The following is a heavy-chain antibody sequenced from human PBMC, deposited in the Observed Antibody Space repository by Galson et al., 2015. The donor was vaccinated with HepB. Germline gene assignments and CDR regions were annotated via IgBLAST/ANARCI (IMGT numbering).Heavy chain of an antibody. Sequence: SLRLSCAASGFTFSSYAMHWVRQAPGKGLEWVAVISYDGSNKYYADSVKGRFTISRDNSKNTLYLQMNSLRAEDTAVYYCARGGYQLPKKSISRRTIAVAGEVDYWGQGTLVTVSS. CDR3: ARGGYQLPKKSISRRTIAVAGEVDY. D-gene: IGHD6-19*01. V-gene: IGHV3-30-3*01. J-gene: IGHJ4*02. CDR1: GFTFSSYA. CDR2: ISYDGSNK.